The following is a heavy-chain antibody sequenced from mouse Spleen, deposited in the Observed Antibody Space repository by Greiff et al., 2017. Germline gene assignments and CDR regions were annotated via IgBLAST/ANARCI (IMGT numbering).Heavy chain of an antibody. Sequence: QVQLQQPGAELVMPGASVKLSCKASGYTFTSYWMHWVKQRPGQGLEWIGEIDPSDSYTNYNQKFKGKATLTVDKSSSTAYMQLSSLTSEDSAVYYCARRSLYDGYYIDYWGQGTTLTVSS. D-gene: IGHD2-3*01. J-gene: IGHJ2*01. V-gene: IGHV1-69*01. CDR3: ARRSLYDGYYIDY. CDR1: GYTFTSYW. CDR2: IDPSDSYT.